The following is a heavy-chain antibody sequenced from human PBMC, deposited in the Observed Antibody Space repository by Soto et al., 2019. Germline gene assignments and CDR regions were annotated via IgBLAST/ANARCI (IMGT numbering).Heavy chain of an antibody. D-gene: IGHD2-2*01. Sequence: ASETLSLTCTVSGGSISSGGYYWSWIRQHPGKGLEWIGYIYYSGSTYYNPSLKSRVTISVDTSKNQFSLKLSSVTAADTAVYYCARQYCSSTSCHIQHWGQGTLVTVSS. CDR2: IYYSGST. V-gene: IGHV4-31*03. J-gene: IGHJ1*01. CDR3: ARQYCSSTSCHIQH. CDR1: GGSISSGGYY.